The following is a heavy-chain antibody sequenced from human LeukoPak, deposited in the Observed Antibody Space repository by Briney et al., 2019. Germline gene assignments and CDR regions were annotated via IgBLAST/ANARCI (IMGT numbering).Heavy chain of an antibody. D-gene: IGHD3-22*01. CDR2: ISGSGGST. CDR1: GFTFSSYA. Sequence: GGSLRLSCAASGFTFSSYAMSWVGQAPGKGLEWVSDISGSGGSTNYADSVEGRFTISRDNSKNTLYLQMNSLRAEDTAVYYCAKSIVVVITTYYFDYWGQGTLVTVSS. CDR3: AKSIVVVITTYYFDY. J-gene: IGHJ4*02. V-gene: IGHV3-23*01.